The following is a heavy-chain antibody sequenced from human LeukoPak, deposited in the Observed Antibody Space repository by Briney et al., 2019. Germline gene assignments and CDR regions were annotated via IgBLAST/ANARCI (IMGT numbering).Heavy chain of an antibody. CDR2: IKSKTDGGTT. Sequence: EGSLRLSCAASGFTFSNAWMSWVRQAPGKGLEWVGRIKSKTDGGTTDYAAPVKGRFTISRDDSKNTLYLQMNSLKTEDTAVYYCTTAPYCSSTSCYAIRYYYMDVWGKGTTVTVSS. CDR3: TTAPYCSSTSCYAIRYYYMDV. CDR1: GFTFSNAW. V-gene: IGHV3-15*01. J-gene: IGHJ6*03. D-gene: IGHD2-2*01.